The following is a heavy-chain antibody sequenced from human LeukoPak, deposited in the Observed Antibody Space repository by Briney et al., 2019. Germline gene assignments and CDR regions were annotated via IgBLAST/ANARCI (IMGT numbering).Heavy chain of an antibody. CDR2: ISGSSSTT. Sequence: GGSLRLSCAASGFTFSSYAMSWVRQAPGKGLEWVSAISGSSSTTFYADSVKGRFTISRDNSKNTLYLQMNSLRAEDTAVYYCARDSVGFWSPFDYYYYYYMDVWGKGTTVTVSS. CDR3: ARDSVGFWSPFDYYYYYYMDV. J-gene: IGHJ6*03. CDR1: GFTFSSYA. V-gene: IGHV3-23*01. D-gene: IGHD3-3*01.